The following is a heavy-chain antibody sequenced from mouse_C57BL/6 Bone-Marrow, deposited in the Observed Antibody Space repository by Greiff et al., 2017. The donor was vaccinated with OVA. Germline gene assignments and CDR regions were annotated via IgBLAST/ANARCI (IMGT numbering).Heavy chain of an antibody. Sequence: QVHVKQSGPELVKPGASVKISCKASRYAFSSSWMNWVKQRPGKGLEWIGRIYPGDGATNYNGKFKGKATLTADKSSSTAYMQLSSLTSEDSAVYFCARGEPAQGYFDYWGQGTTLTVSS. CDR2: IYPGDGAT. V-gene: IGHV1-82*01. J-gene: IGHJ2*01. D-gene: IGHD3-2*02. CDR3: ARGEPAQGYFDY. CDR1: RYAFSSSW.